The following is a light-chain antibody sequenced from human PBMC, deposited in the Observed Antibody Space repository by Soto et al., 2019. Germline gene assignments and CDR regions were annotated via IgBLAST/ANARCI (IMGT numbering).Light chain of an antibody. J-gene: IGKJ4*01. CDR3: QQYNNWPRAT. V-gene: IGKV1D-8*01. CDR2: AAS. CDR1: QGISSY. Sequence: VILMTQSPSLLSASTGDRVTISCRMRQGISSYLAWYQQKPGKAPELLIYAASTLQSGVPSRFSGSGSGTDFTLTISCLQSEDFATYYCQQYNNWPRATFGGGTKVEIK.